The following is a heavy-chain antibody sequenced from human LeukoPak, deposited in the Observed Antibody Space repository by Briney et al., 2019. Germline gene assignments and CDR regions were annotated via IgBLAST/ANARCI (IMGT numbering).Heavy chain of an antibody. V-gene: IGHV3-7*03. Sequence: GGSLRLSCVASGFTFSSSWMSWVRRAPGKGLEWVANIKQDGTEEYYVDSVRGRFSISKDNAKNSLYLQMNSLRAEDTAVYYCARDPCHGALDYWGQGTLVTVSS. D-gene: IGHD2-2*01. CDR1: GFTFSSSW. J-gene: IGHJ4*02. CDR2: IKQDGTEE. CDR3: ARDPCHGALDY.